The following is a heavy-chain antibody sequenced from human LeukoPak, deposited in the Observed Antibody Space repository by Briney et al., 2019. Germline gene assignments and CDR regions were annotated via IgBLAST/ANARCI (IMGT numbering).Heavy chain of an antibody. Sequence: GGSLRLSCAASGFTFRSYWMHWVRQAPGKGLVWVSRINSDGSSTSYADSVKGRFTISRDNAKSTLYLQMNSLRVEDPDVYYCASSRTFDYWGQGTLVTVSS. CDR2: INSDGSST. D-gene: IGHD3-16*01. V-gene: IGHV3-74*01. CDR3: ASSRTFDY. CDR1: GFTFRSYW. J-gene: IGHJ4*02.